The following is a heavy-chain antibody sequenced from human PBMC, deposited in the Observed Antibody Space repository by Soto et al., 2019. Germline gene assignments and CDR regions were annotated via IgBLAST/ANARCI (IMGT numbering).Heavy chain of an antibody. D-gene: IGHD3-10*01. Sequence: SETLSLTCAVYGGSFSGYYWSWIRQPPGKGLEWIGEINHSGSTNYNPSLKSRVTISVDTSKNQFSLKLSSVTAADTAVYYCARAAYYYGSGRGNMDVWGKGTTVTVSS. V-gene: IGHV4-34*01. CDR2: INHSGST. J-gene: IGHJ6*03. CDR1: GGSFSGYY. CDR3: ARAAYYYGSGRGNMDV.